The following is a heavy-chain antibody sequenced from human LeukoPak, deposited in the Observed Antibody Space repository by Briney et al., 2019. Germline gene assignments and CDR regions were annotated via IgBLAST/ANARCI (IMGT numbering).Heavy chain of an antibody. Sequence: GRSLRLSCAASAFIFNSYDMHWVRQSPVKGLEWGAIICYEGRDKYYADSVKGLFTIARDNSKQTLYLHINSLRAEDTAVHYCARRLVSASQRGYSDYSGQGTLVTVSS. D-gene: IGHD1-26*01. J-gene: IGHJ4*02. CDR2: ICYEGRDK. CDR3: ARRLVSASQRGYSDY. CDR1: AFIFNSYD. V-gene: IGHV3-33*01.